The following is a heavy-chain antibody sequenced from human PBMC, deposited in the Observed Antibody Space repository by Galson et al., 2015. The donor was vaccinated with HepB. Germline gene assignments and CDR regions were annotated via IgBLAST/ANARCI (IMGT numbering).Heavy chain of an antibody. CDR3: ARVKSQEDIVVVPAAEYYFDY. Sequence: VKVSCKASGYTFTSYYMHWVRQAPGQGLEWMGIINPSGGSTSYAQKFQGRVTMTRDTSTSTVYMELSSLRSADTAVYYCARVKSQEDIVVVPAAEYYFDYWGQGTLVTVSS. D-gene: IGHD2-2*01. CDR1: GYTFTSYY. J-gene: IGHJ4*02. CDR2: INPSGGST. V-gene: IGHV1-46*01.